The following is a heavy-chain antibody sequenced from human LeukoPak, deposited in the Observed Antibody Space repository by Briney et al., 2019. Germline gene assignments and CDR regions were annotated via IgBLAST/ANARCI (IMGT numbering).Heavy chain of an antibody. Sequence: GGSLRLSCAASGFTFSSYEMNWVRQAPGKGLEWVSYISSSGSTIYYADSVKGRFTISRDNSNNTLSLQMNSLTAEDTAVYYCAKDLIFAYTSGAFGYWGQGTLVTVSS. CDR3: AKDLIFAYTSGAFGY. CDR2: ISSSGSTI. D-gene: IGHD6-19*01. V-gene: IGHV3-48*03. CDR1: GFTFSSYE. J-gene: IGHJ4*02.